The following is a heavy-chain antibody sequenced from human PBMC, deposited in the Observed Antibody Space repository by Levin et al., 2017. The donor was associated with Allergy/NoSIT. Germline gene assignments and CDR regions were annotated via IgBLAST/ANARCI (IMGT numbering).Heavy chain of an antibody. CDR2: INHNGVT. Sequence: SQTLSLTCGVYGVSLSSFYWGWIRQAPGKGLEWIGEINHNGVTRYHPSLESRVTISADTSNNQFSLRLTSVTAADTAVYYCATLGPSYWGQGTPVTVSS. CDR3: ATLGPSY. J-gene: IGHJ4*02. CDR1: GVSLSSFY. V-gene: IGHV4-34*01.